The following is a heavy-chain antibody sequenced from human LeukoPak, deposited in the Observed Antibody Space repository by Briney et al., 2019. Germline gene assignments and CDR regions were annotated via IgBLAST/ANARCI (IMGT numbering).Heavy chain of an antibody. V-gene: IGHV4-59*01. J-gene: IGHJ4*02. CDR3: ARRRYYDSSGYNPTYYFDY. CDR2: IYNTVDT. D-gene: IGHD3-22*01. CDR1: GGSIIGNF. Sequence: SETLSLTCTVSGGSIIGNFWTWIRQPPGKRLEWIGYIYNTVDTNYNPSLKSRVTISVGMSKNQFSLRLTSVTAADTAVYYCARRRYYDSSGYNPTYYFDYWGQGILVTVSS.